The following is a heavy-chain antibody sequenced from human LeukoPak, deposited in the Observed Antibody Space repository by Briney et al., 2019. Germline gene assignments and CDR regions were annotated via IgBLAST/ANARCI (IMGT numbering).Heavy chain of an antibody. D-gene: IGHD5-12*01. V-gene: IGHV3-66*01. CDR1: GFTVSSNH. CDR3: ARGLVIVATKAFDY. CDR2: IYSGGST. J-gene: IGHJ4*02. Sequence: PGGSLRLSCAASGFTVSSNHMSWVRQAPGKGLEWVSVIYSGGSTYYADSVKGRFTISRDNSKNTLYLQMNSLRAEDTAVYYCARGLVIVATKAFDYWGQGTLVTVSS.